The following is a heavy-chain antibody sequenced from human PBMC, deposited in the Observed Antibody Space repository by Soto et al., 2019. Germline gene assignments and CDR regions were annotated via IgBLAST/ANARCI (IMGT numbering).Heavy chain of an antibody. J-gene: IGHJ4*02. CDR1: DGSISGGGYY. Sequence: SETLSLTCTVSDGSISGGGYYWSWIRQHPGKGLEWIGYIYYSGTTYYNPSLKSRVAISIDTSKDQFSLNLNSVTAADTAVYYCARSDGYNFDYWGQGTLVTVSS. CDR2: IYYSGTT. D-gene: IGHD5-12*01. CDR3: ARSDGYNFDY. V-gene: IGHV4-31*03.